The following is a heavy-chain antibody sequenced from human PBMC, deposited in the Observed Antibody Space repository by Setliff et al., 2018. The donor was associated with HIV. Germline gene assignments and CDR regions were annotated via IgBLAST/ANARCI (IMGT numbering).Heavy chain of an antibody. CDR3: ASADFSGYYEH. J-gene: IGHJ1*01. D-gene: IGHD3-22*01. Sequence: GESLKISCSASGFTFSNYNMHWVRQAPGKGLDYVSAITTTGGNTYYADSVKGRFTISRDNSKNTLHLQMSSLRAEDTAVYYCASADFSGYYEHWGQGTLVTV. CDR1: GFTFSNYN. V-gene: IGHV3-64D*09. CDR2: ITTTGGNT.